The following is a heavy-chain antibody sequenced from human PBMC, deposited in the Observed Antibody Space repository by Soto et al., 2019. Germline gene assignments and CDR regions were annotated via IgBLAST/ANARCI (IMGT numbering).Heavy chain of an antibody. D-gene: IGHD3-10*01. CDR3: AREYYGSGSYYYYYGMDV. J-gene: IGHJ6*02. Sequence: GASVKVSCKASGYTFTSYAMHWVRQAPGQRLEWMGWINAGNGNTKYSQKFQGRVTITRDTSASTAYMELSSLRSEDTAVYYCAREYYGSGSYYYYYGMDVWGQGTTVTVSS. CDR1: GYTFTSYA. CDR2: INAGNGNT. V-gene: IGHV1-3*01.